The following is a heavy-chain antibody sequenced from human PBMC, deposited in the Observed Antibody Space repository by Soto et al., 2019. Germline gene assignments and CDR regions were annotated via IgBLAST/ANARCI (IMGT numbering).Heavy chain of an antibody. CDR1: GFSLSTSGVG. Sequence: SGPTLVNPTQTLTLTCTFSGFSLSTSGVGVGWIRQPPGRALEWLGIIYWDDDKRYSPSLKSRLTITKDTSKNLVVLTMTNMDPVDTATYYCAHSTTNLMGFDPWGQGTLVTVSS. D-gene: IGHD1-26*01. V-gene: IGHV2-5*02. CDR2: IYWDDDK. J-gene: IGHJ5*02. CDR3: AHSTTNLMGFDP.